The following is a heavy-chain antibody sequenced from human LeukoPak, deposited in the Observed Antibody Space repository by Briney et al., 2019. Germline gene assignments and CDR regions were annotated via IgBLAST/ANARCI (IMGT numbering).Heavy chain of an antibody. J-gene: IGHJ4*02. Sequence: PGGSLRLSCAASGFTFNNYAMSWVRQAPGKGLEWVSSISGSGGSTYYADSVKGRFAISRDNSKNTLYLQMNSLRAEDTAVYYCARGDGYNFFDYWGQGTLVTVSP. V-gene: IGHV3-23*01. CDR3: ARGDGYNFFDY. CDR1: GFTFNNYA. D-gene: IGHD5-24*01. CDR2: ISGSGGST.